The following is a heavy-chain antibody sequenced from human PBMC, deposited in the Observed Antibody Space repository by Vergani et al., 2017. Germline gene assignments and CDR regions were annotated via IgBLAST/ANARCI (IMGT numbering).Heavy chain of an antibody. Sequence: EVQLVQSGAEVKKPGESLRISCKGSGYSFTSYWISWVRQMPGKGLECMGRIDPSDSYTNYSPSFQGHVTISADKSISTAYLQWSSLKASDTAIYYCARLNTVTTTHYYGMDVWGQGTTVTVSS. CDR3: ARLNTVTTTHYYGMDV. CDR2: IDPSDSYT. J-gene: IGHJ6*02. D-gene: IGHD4-17*01. V-gene: IGHV5-10-1*03. CDR1: GYSFTSYW.